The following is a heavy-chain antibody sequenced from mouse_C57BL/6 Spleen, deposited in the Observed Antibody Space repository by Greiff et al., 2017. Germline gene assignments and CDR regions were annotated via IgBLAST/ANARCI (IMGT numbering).Heavy chain of an antibody. J-gene: IGHJ2*01. CDR3: ARGLPGDY. CDR2: ISSGSSTI. CDR1: GFTFSDYG. D-gene: IGHD3-1*01. Sequence: EVKLEESGGGLVKPGGSLKLSCAASGFTFSDYGMHWVRQAPEKGLEWVAYISSGSSTIYYADTVKGRFTISRDNAKNTLFLQMTSLNSEDTAMYYCARGLPGDYWGQGTTLTVSS. V-gene: IGHV5-17*01.